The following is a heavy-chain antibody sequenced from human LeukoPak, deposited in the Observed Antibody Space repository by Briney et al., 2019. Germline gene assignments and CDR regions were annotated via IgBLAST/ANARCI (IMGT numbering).Heavy chain of an antibody. J-gene: IGHJ5*02. CDR2: IYYSGST. CDR1: GGSISSSSYY. D-gene: IGHD6-13*01. CDR3: AGSDPWQQLGPNWFDP. Sequence: PSETLSLTCTVSGGSISSSSYYWGWIRQPPGKGLEWIGSIYYSGSTYYNPSLKSRVTISVDTSKNQFSLKLSSVTAADTAVYYCAGSDPWQQLGPNWFDPWGQGTLVTVSS. V-gene: IGHV4-39*01.